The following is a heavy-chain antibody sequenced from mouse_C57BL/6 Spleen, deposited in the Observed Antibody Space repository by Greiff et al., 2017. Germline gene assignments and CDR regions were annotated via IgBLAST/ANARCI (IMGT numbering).Heavy chain of an antibody. CDR2: INPSTGGT. V-gene: IGHV1-42*01. Sequence: EVKLMESGPELVKPGASVKISCKASGYSFTGYYMNWVKQSPEKSLEWIGEINPSTGGTTYNQKFKAKATLTVDKSSSTAYMQLKSLTSEDSAVYYCARRDSNYVEDDWGQGTTLTVSS. D-gene: IGHD2-5*01. J-gene: IGHJ2*01. CDR3: ARRDSNYVEDD. CDR1: GYSFTGYY.